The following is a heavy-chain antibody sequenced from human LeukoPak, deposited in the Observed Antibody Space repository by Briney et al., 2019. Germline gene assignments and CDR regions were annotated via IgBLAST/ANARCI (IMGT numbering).Heavy chain of an antibody. CDR2: MNPNSGNT. Sequence: ASVKVSCKASGYTFTSYDINWVRQATGQGLEWMGWMNPNSGNTGYAQKFQGRVTMTRDTSTSTVYMELSSLRSEDTAVYYCARESYTYDSSGYPPYYFDYWGQGTLVTVSS. D-gene: IGHD3-22*01. J-gene: IGHJ4*02. CDR1: GYTFTSYD. V-gene: IGHV1-8*01. CDR3: ARESYTYDSSGYPPYYFDY.